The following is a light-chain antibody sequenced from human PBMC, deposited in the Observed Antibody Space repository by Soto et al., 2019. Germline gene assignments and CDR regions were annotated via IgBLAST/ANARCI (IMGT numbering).Light chain of an antibody. CDR2: DVI. CDR1: SSDVGGYNY. V-gene: IGLV2-11*01. CDR3: CSYAGSDTFV. J-gene: IGLJ1*01. Sequence: QSALTQPRSVSGSPGQSVTISCTGTSSDVGGYNYVSWYQQHPGKAPEVIVYDVIKRPSGVPDRFSGSKSGNTASLTISGLQAEDEADYYCCSYAGSDTFVFGTGTKLTVL.